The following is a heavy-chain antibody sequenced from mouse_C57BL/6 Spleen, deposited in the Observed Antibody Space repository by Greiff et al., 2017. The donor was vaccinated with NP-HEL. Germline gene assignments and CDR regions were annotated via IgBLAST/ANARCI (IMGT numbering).Heavy chain of an antibody. CDR1: GYTFTSYW. CDR2: IHPSDSDT. J-gene: IGHJ1*03. V-gene: IGHV1-74*01. CDR3: AAIYYYGHWYFDV. D-gene: IGHD1-1*01. Sequence: QVQLQQPGAELVKPGASVKVSCKASGYTFTSYWMHWVKQRPGQGLEWIGRIHPSDSDTNYKQKFKGKATLTVDKSSSTAYMQLSSLTSEDSAVYYCAAIYYYGHWYFDVWGTGTTVTVSS.